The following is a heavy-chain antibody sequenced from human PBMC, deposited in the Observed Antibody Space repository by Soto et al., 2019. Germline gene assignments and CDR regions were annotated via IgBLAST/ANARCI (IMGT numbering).Heavy chain of an antibody. J-gene: IGHJ6*02. Sequence: QMQLVESGGGVVQPGRSLRLSCAASGFTFSSYGMHWVRQAPGKGLERVAVISYDGTNKYYADSVKGRFTISRDSSKNTLYLQMNSLRAEDTAVYYCAKDRPSGSRPYYYGMDVWGQGTTVTVSS. D-gene: IGHD1-26*01. V-gene: IGHV3-30*18. CDR2: ISYDGTNK. CDR1: GFTFSSYG. CDR3: AKDRPSGSRPYYYGMDV.